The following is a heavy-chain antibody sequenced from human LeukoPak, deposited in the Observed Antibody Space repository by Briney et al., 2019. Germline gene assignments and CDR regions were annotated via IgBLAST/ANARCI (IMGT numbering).Heavy chain of an antibody. CDR1: GFTFDDYA. J-gene: IGHJ4*02. CDR2: ISWNSGSI. V-gene: IGHV3-9*01. D-gene: IGHD3-10*01. Sequence: GGSLRLSCAASGFTFDDYAMHWVRQAPGKGLEWVSGISWNSGSIGYADSVKGRFTISRDNAKNSLYLQMNSLRAEDTAVYYCARELSRTGAFDYWGQGTLVTVSS. CDR3: ARELSRTGAFDY.